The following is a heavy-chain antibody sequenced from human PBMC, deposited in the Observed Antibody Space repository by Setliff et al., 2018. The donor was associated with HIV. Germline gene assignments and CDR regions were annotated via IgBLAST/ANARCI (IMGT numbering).Heavy chain of an antibody. D-gene: IGHD3-10*01. CDR1: GGSISSGGYY. CDR2: IYYNGRT. Sequence: SETLSLTCTVSGGSISSGGYYWNWIRQYPVKGLEWIGHIYYNGRTLFNPALGTRLNMSVDTSENQFSLHLNSVTAADTAVYYCAGHFYYSGSGIWAGLDSWGQGTLVTVS. V-gene: IGHV4-31*03. CDR3: AGHFYYSGSGIWAGLDS. J-gene: IGHJ4*02.